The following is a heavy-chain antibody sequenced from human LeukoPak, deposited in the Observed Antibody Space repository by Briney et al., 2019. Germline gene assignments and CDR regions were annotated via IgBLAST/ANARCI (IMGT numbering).Heavy chain of an antibody. CDR1: GGTFSSYA. Sequence: SVKVSCKASGGTFSSYAISWVRQAPGQGLEWMGGIIPIFGTANYAQKFQGRVTITADESTSTAYMELSSLRSEDTAVYYCAILAVAGLVVDYWGQGTLVTVSS. J-gene: IGHJ4*02. CDR2: IIPIFGTA. D-gene: IGHD6-19*01. CDR3: AILAVAGLVVDY. V-gene: IGHV1-69*13.